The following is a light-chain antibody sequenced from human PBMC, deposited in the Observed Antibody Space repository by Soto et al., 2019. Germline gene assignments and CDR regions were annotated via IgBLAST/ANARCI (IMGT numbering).Light chain of an antibody. CDR2: DAS. V-gene: IGKV3-11*01. CDR3: QQRTNWHPWT. J-gene: IGKJ1*01. CDR1: QSVSSY. Sequence: EIVLTQSPATLSLSPGERATLSCRASQSVSSYLAWYQQKPGQAPRLLIYDASNRATGIPARFSGRGSGTDFTLTISRLEPEDFAVYHCQQRTNWHPWTYGQGNKV.